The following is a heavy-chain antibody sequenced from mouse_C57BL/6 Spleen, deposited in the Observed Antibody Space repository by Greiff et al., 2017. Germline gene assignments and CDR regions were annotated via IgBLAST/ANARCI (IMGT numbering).Heavy chain of an antibody. CDR3: ARHLRYWYFDV. V-gene: IGHV1-62-2*01. Sequence: VQLQQSGAELVKPGASVKLSCKASGYTFTEYTIHWVKQRSGQGLEWIGWVYPGSGSIKYNEKFKDKATVTADKSSSTVYMELSRLTSEDSAVYFCARHLRYWYFDVWGTGTTVTVSS. CDR2: VYPGSGSI. J-gene: IGHJ1*03. D-gene: IGHD1-1*01. CDR1: GYTFTEYT.